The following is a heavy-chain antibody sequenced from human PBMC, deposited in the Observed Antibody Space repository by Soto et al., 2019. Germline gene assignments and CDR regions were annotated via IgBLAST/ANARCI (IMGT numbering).Heavy chain of an antibody. J-gene: IGHJ4*02. V-gene: IGHV3-30*18. CDR2: ISYDGSNQ. CDR3: AKDQASGQGSFDS. Sequence: LRLSCAASGFTFNIYGMHWVRQAPDKGLEWVALISYDGSNQYYADSVKGRFTISRDNSKNALFLQMNSLRADDTAVYYCAKDQASGQGSFDSWGQGTL. CDR1: GFTFNIYG.